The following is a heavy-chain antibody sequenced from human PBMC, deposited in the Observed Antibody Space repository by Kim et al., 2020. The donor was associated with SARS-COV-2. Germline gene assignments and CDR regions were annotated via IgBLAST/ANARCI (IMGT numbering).Heavy chain of an antibody. Sequence: DSVRGRFTISRDNSENSLFLQINSLRDDDTAVYYCARGYCSSSRCYAGPDYWGQGTLVTVST. CDR3: ARGYCSSSRCYAGPDY. V-gene: IGHV3-48*02. J-gene: IGHJ4*02. D-gene: IGHD2-2*01.